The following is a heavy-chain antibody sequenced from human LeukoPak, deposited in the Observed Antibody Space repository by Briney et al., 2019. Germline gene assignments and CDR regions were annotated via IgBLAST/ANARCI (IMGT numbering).Heavy chain of an antibody. CDR1: GFTVSINS. V-gene: IGHV3-53*01. CDR3: ARRAGEYSHPYDY. CDR2: IYSGGNT. D-gene: IGHD2/OR15-2a*01. Sequence: GGSLRLSCTVSGFTVSINSMSWVRQAPGKGLEWVSFIYSGGNTHYSDPVKGRFTISRDNSKYTLYLQMNSLRAEDTAVYYCARRAGEYSHPYDYWGQGTLVTVSS. J-gene: IGHJ4*02.